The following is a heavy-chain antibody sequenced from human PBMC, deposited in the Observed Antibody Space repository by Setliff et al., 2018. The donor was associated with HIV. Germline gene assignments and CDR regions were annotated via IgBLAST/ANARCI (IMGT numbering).Heavy chain of an antibody. CDR1: GGSISSYY. CDR3: ASQYCSAGSCFSDY. Sequence: SETLSLTCTVSGGSISSYYWGWIRQAPGKGLEWIGSTYYAGSLYYSPSLKSRLTVSVDTSKNQFSLTLSAVTATDTAVYYCASQYCSAGSCFSDYWGQGTMVTVSS. CDR2: TYYAGSL. V-gene: IGHV4-39*01. D-gene: IGHD2-15*01. J-gene: IGHJ4*02.